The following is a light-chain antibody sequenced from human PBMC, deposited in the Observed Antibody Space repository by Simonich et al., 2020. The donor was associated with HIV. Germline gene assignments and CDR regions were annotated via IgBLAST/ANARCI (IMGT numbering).Light chain of an antibody. CDR1: SDSIATNY. J-gene: IGLJ3*02. CDR3: QSYDTNNQV. V-gene: IGLV6-57*03. CDR2: EDN. Sequence: NFMLTQPHSVSESPGKTVIISCTRSSDSIATNYVQWYQQRPGSAPTTVMYEDNQRPSGVPDRFSGSIDSSSNSASLIISGLKTEDEADYYCQSYDTNNQVFGGGTKLTVL.